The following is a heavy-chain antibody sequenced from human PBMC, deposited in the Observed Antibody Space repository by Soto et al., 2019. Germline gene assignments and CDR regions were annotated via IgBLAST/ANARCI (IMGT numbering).Heavy chain of an antibody. CDR2: INHSGST. J-gene: IGHJ4*02. D-gene: IGHD5-12*01. Sequence: PSETLSLTCAVYGGSFSGYYWSWIRQPPGKGLEWIGEINHSGSTNYNPSLKSRVTISVDTSKNQFSLKLSSVTAAGTAVYYCARFSQGRWLQLNPSAVDYWGQGTLVTVSS. CDR3: ARFSQGRWLQLNPSAVDY. CDR1: GGSFSGYY. V-gene: IGHV4-34*01.